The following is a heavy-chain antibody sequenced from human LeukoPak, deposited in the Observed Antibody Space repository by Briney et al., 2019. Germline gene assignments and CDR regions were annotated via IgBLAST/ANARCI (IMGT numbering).Heavy chain of an antibody. Sequence: GGSLRVSCAASGFTVISNYMSWVRQAPGKGLEWVSVIYSGGSTYYSGSVKGRFTISRDNSKNTLYLQMNSMRAEDTAVYYCARDGSPYCSSTSCYAHWGQGTLVTVSS. J-gene: IGHJ4*02. CDR2: IYSGGST. CDR1: GFTVISNY. V-gene: IGHV3-66*01. CDR3: ARDGSPYCSSTSCYAH. D-gene: IGHD2-2*01.